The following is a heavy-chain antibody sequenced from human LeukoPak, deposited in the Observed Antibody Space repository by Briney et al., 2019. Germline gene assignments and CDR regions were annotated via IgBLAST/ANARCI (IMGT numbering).Heavy chain of an antibody. J-gene: IGHJ4*02. CDR2: INPSGGST. V-gene: IGHV1-46*01. D-gene: IGHD3-10*01. CDR3: ARAGSITILRGVTGSQFDY. Sequence: GASVKVYCKASGYTFTNYYMHWVRQAPGQRLEWVGIINPSGGSTSYAQKFQGRVTMTRDTSTSTVYMELSSLRSQDTAVYYCARAGSITILRGVTGSQFDYWGQGTLVTVSS. CDR1: GYTFTNYY.